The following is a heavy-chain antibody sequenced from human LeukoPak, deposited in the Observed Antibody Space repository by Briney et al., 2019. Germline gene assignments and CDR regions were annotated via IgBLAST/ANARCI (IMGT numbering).Heavy chain of an antibody. D-gene: IGHD3-22*01. V-gene: IGHV4-34*01. CDR1: GGSFSGYY. CDR2: INHSGST. J-gene: IGHJ4*02. CDR3: ARAGQYYYDSAGYFPDY. Sequence: SETLSLTCAVYGGSFSGYYWSWIRQPPGKGLEWIGEINHSGSTNYNPSLKSRVTISVDTSKNQFSLKLSSVTAADTAVYYCARAGQYYYDSAGYFPDYWGQGTLVTVSS.